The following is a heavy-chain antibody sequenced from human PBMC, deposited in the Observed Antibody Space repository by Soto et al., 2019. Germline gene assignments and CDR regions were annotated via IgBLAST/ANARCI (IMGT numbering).Heavy chain of an antibody. Sequence: HPGGSLRLSCAASGFTFSSYSMNWVRQAPGKGLEWVSYITSSSNTIYYADSVKGRFTISRDNAKNSLYLQMNSLRDEDTAVYYCARAHYSYGYLFDYWGQGTLVTVSS. CDR1: GFTFSSYS. D-gene: IGHD5-18*01. V-gene: IGHV3-48*02. CDR2: ITSSSNTI. CDR3: ARAHYSYGYLFDY. J-gene: IGHJ4*02.